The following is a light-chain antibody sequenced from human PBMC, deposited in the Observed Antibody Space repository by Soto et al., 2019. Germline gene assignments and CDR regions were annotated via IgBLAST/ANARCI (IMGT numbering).Light chain of an antibody. J-gene: IGLJ2*01. CDR3: GTWDGSLSGGV. V-gene: IGLV1-51*01. Sequence: QSVLTQPPSVSAAPGQKVTISCSGSSSNIENNYVSWYQQLPGTAPKLPIYDNNKRPSGIPDRFSGSKSGTSATLGITGLQTGDEADYYCGTWDGSLSGGVFGGGTKLTVL. CDR2: DNN. CDR1: SSNIENNY.